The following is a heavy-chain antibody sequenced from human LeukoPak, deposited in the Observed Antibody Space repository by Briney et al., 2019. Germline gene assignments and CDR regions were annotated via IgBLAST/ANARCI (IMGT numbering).Heavy chain of an antibody. CDR3: AREAPYSSGWYHGVDY. J-gene: IGHJ4*02. V-gene: IGHV1-18*01. Sequence: ASVKVSWKASGYTFTSYGISWVRQAPGQGLEWMGWISAYNGNTNYARKLQGRVTMTTDTSTSTAYMELRSLRSDDTAVYYCAREAPYSSGWYHGVDYWGQGTLVTVSS. CDR2: ISAYNGNT. D-gene: IGHD6-19*01. CDR1: GYTFTSYG.